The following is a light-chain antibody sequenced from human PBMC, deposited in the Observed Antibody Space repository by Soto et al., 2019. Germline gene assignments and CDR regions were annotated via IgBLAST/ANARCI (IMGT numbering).Light chain of an antibody. Sequence: DIQMTQSPSSLSSSIGDRVTITCRASQSISNYLNWYQQKPWKAPKLLIYAAYSLQSGVPTRFTGSGSGTDFTLTVSSLHPEDLATYYRQQSYSSPLFGQGTRLKIK. V-gene: IGKV1-39*01. CDR1: QSISNY. J-gene: IGKJ5*01. CDR2: AAY. CDR3: QQSYSSPL.